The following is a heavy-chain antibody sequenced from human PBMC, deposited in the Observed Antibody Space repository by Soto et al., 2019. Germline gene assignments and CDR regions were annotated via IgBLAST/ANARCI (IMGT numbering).Heavy chain of an antibody. CDR3: ARARGYSYGRTYYYYGMDV. Sequence: QVQLQQWGAGLLKPSETPSLTCAVYGGSFSGYYWSWIRQPPGKGLEWIGEINHSGSTNYNPSLKSRVTISVDTSKNQFSLKLSSVTAADTAVYYCARARGYSYGRTYYYYGMDVWGQGTTVTVSS. CDR1: GGSFSGYY. J-gene: IGHJ6*02. D-gene: IGHD5-18*01. CDR2: INHSGST. V-gene: IGHV4-34*01.